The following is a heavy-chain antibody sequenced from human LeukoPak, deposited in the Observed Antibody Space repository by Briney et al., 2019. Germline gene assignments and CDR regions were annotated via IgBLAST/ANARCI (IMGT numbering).Heavy chain of an antibody. CDR3: AKDLCSGGSCYVADY. D-gene: IGHD2-15*01. CDR1: GFTFSSYA. Sequence: GGSLRLSCAASGFTFSSYAMSWVRQAPGKGLEWVSAISGSGGSTYYADSVKGRFTISRDNSKNTLYLQMNSLRAEDTAVYYCAKDLCSGGSCYVADYWGQEPWSPSPQ. J-gene: IGHJ4*01. V-gene: IGHV3-23*01. CDR2: ISGSGGST.